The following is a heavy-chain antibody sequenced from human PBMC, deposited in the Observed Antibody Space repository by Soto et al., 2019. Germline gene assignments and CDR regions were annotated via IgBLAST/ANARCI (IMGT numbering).Heavy chain of an antibody. V-gene: IGHV3-49*03. CDR3: ARYTYTSRYSYFGMDV. J-gene: IGHJ6*02. D-gene: IGHD6-13*01. Sequence: SLRLSCTASGFTFGDYAMSWFGQAPGKGLEWVGVVRSRAYGGTTDYAASVRGSFTISRDDSKSIAYLQMNTLRTEDTAVYYCARYTYTSRYSYFGMDVWGHGTTVTVSS. CDR2: VRSRAYGGTT. CDR1: GFTFGDYA.